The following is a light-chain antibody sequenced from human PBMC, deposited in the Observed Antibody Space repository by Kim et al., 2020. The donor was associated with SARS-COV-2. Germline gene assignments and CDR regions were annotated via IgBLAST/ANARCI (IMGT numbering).Light chain of an antibody. J-gene: IGKJ2*01. CDR2: ETS. Sequence: ASVGDRVTITCRASQTISSYLNWYQQKPGKPPKLLIYETSSLHSGVSSRFSGSESGTDFTLTISSLQPEDFATYYCQQTYSTPHTFGQGTKVDIK. V-gene: IGKV1-39*01. CDR1: QTISSY. CDR3: QQTYSTPHT.